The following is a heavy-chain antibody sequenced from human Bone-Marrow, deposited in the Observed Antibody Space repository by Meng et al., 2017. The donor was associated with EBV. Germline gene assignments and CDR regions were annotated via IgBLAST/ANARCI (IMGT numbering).Heavy chain of an antibody. Sequence: QVQLQQWGAGPLKPSETLSLTCAVYGGSFSGYYWSWIRQPPGKGLEWIGEINHSGSTNYNPSLKSRVTISVDTSKNQFSLKLSSVTAADTAVYYCARPPTGRGSYLDYWGQGTLVTVSS. CDR3: ARPPTGRGSYLDY. CDR1: GGSFSGYY. J-gene: IGHJ4*02. CDR2: INHSGST. D-gene: IGHD3-16*01. V-gene: IGHV4-34*01.